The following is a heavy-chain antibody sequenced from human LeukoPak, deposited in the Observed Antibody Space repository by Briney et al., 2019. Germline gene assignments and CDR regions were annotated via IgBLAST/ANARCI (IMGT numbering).Heavy chain of an antibody. J-gene: IGHJ4*02. V-gene: IGHV3-23*01. CDR1: GLTFSRHG. CDR3: AKLNSYGDY. D-gene: IGHD5-18*01. Sequence: GGSLRLSCAVSGLTFSRHGMSWVRQAPGKGLEWVSTISGSGDSTYYADSVKGRFTISRDNSKNMVFLQMDSLRVEDTAAYYCAKLNSYGDYWGQGTLVTISS. CDR2: ISGSGDST.